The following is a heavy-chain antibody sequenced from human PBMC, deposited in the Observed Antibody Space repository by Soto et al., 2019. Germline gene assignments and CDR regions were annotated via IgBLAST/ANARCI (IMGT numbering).Heavy chain of an antibody. CDR3: GGCLAAAGTVDY. J-gene: IGHJ4*02. CDR1: GYTFTSYG. Sequence: QVQLVQSGAEVKKPGASVKVSCKASGYTFTSYGISWVRQAPGQGLEWMGWISAYNGNTKYAQKLQGRVTMTTDTSTTRADMELRRLRSADEAVYYCGGCLAAAGTVDYWGQGTLVTVSS. CDR2: ISAYNGNT. D-gene: IGHD6-13*01. V-gene: IGHV1-18*01.